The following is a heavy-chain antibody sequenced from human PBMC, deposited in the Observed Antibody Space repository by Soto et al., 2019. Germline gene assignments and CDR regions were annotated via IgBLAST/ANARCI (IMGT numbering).Heavy chain of an antibody. V-gene: IGHV1-2*04. CDR2: INPNSGGT. D-gene: IGHD6-13*01. CDR3: AKTAQQLALAGFDI. J-gene: IGHJ3*02. Sequence: SVKVCCEASGYTFTGYYMHWVRQATGQGLEWMGWINPNSGGTNYAQKFQGWVTMTRDTSISTAYMELSKLRSDDTAVYYCAKTAQQLALAGFDIWGQGTMVTVSS. CDR1: GYTFTGYY.